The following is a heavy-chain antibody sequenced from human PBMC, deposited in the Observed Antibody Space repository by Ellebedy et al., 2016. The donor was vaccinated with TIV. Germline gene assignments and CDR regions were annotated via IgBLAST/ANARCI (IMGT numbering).Heavy chain of an antibody. CDR1: GFTFRSFG. CDR2: IWYDGSNE. Sequence: PGGSLRLSCAASGFTFRSFGMHWVRQAPGRGLEWVGFIWYDGSNEYYADFVRGRFTISRDNSKNMLYVEMNNLRGDDTAVYYCARQVGETTVTLRGGMDVWGQGTTVTVSS. CDR3: ARQVGETTVTLRGGMDV. V-gene: IGHV3-33*08. J-gene: IGHJ6*02. D-gene: IGHD4-17*01.